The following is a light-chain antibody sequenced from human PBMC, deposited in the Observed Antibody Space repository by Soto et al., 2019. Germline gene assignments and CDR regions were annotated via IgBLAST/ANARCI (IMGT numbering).Light chain of an antibody. Sequence: DIQLTQSPSSLSASVGDTVTITCRASQTVSRYLNWYQQKSDTAPKLLIYAASTLHTGVPSRFSGRGSGTDFTLTINNLQREDFADYFCQQTYSNLWTFGQGTKVAIK. CDR2: AAS. V-gene: IGKV1-39*01. CDR3: QQTYSNLWT. CDR1: QTVSRY. J-gene: IGKJ1*01.